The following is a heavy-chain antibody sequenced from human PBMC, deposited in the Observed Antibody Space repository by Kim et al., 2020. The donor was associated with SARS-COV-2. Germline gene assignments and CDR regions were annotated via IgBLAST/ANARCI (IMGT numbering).Heavy chain of an antibody. D-gene: IGHD3-9*01. CDR3: ATAPGDYDILTGSWGGVWFDP. V-gene: IGHV1-24*01. CDR1: GYTLTELS. J-gene: IGHJ5*02. CDR2: FDPEDGET. Sequence: ASAKVSCKVSGYTLTELSMHWVRQAPGKGLEWMGGFDPEDGETIYAQKFQGRVTMTEDTSTDTAYMELSSLRSEDTAVYYCATAPGDYDILTGSWGGVWFDPWGQGTLVTVSS.